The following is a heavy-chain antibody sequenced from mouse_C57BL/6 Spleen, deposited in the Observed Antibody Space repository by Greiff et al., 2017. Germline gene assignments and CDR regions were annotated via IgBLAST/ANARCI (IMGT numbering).Heavy chain of an antibody. CDR3: ARHLYGSSYDYFDY. CDR1: GFTFSSYT. V-gene: IGHV5-9*01. J-gene: IGHJ2*01. CDR2: ISGGGGNT. D-gene: IGHD1-1*01. Sequence: EVQLVESGGGLVKPGGSLKLSCAASGFTFSSYTMSWVRQTPEKRLEWVATISGGGGNTYYPDSVKGRFTISRDNAKNTLYLQMSSLRSEDTALYYCARHLYGSSYDYFDYWGQGTTLTVS.